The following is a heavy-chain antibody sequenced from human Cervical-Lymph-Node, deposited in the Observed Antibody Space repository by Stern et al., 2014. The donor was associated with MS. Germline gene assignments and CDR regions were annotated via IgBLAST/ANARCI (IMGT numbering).Heavy chain of an antibody. Sequence: VQLVQSGAEVKKPGSSVKVSCKASGGPFNSYVISWVRQAPGQGLEGMGGFVTRFSTTHYAQKLQGRVTITADESRSTTYMELTSLRSDDTAVYYCARGGIGSSRLYYHFYGMDVWGQGTTVTVSS. CDR3: ARGGIGSSRLYYHFYGMDV. J-gene: IGHJ6*02. CDR1: GGPFNSYV. V-gene: IGHV1-69*01. D-gene: IGHD6-6*01. CDR2: FVTRFSTT.